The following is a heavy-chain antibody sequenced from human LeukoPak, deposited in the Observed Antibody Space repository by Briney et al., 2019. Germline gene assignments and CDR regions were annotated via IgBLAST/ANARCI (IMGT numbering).Heavy chain of an antibody. Sequence: PSETLSLTCTVSGGSISSYYWSWIRQPAGKGLEWIGRIYTSGSTNYNPSLKSRVTMSVDTSKNQFSLKLSSVTAADTAVYYCARGVLLWFGELSNYYYYYYMDVWGKGTTVTISS. CDR1: GGSISSYY. CDR2: IYTSGST. D-gene: IGHD3-10*01. CDR3: ARGVLLWFGELSNYYYYYYMDV. J-gene: IGHJ6*03. V-gene: IGHV4-4*07.